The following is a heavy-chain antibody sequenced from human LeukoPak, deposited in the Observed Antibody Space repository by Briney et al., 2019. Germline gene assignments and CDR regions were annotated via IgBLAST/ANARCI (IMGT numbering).Heavy chain of an antibody. J-gene: IGHJ4*02. CDR3: ARDLHYYDSSGYLNY. Sequence: ASVKVSCKASGYTFTGYYMHWVRQAPGQGLEWMGWINPNSGGTNYAQKFQGRVTMTRDTSISTAYMELSRLRSDDTAVYYCARDLHYYDSSGYLNYWGQGTLVTVSS. D-gene: IGHD3-22*01. V-gene: IGHV1-2*02. CDR1: GYTFTGYY. CDR2: INPNSGGT.